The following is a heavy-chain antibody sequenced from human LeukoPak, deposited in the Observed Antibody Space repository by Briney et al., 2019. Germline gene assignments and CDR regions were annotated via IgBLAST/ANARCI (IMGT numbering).Heavy chain of an antibody. V-gene: IGHV3-74*01. CDR3: ARDLSSSGWSFDY. J-gene: IGHJ4*02. CDR2: INSDGRST. CDR1: GFTFSNYW. Sequence: GGSLRLSCAASGFTFSNYWMHWVRQAPGKGLVWVSRINSDGRSTNYADSVKGRFTNSRDNAKNTLFLQMNSLRAEDAAVYYCARDLSSSGWSFDYWGQGTLVTVSS. D-gene: IGHD6-19*01.